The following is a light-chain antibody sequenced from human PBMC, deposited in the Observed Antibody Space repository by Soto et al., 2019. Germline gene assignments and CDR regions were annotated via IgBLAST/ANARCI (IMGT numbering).Light chain of an antibody. Sequence: DIQMSEAPGSLFGLGGGRVTITCRASQSISSYLNWYQQKPGKAPKVLIYAASSLQSGVPSRFSGSGSGTDFTLTISSLQPEDFATYYCQQSYSLPTFGQGTKLEIK. CDR3: QQSYSLPT. CDR1: QSISSY. J-gene: IGKJ5*01. CDR2: AAS. V-gene: IGKV1-39*01.